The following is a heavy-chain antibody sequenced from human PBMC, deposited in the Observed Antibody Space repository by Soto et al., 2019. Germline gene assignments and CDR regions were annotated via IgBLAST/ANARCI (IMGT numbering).Heavy chain of an antibody. D-gene: IGHD4-4*01. V-gene: IGHV3-74*01. J-gene: IGHJ4*02. CDR2: LNGDGSTT. Sequence: EVQLVESGGGLVQPGGSLRLSCTASGFTFNDYWMHWVRQAPGKGLVWVSRLNGDGSTTNYADSVKGRFTISRDKAKNTLYLQMNNLRVADTAVYFCARGGNDYTIPCGHDYWGQGTLVTVSS. CDR3: ARGGNDYTIPCGHDY. CDR1: GFTFNDYW.